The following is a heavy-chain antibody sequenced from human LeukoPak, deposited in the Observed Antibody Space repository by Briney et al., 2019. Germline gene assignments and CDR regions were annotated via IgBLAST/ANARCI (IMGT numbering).Heavy chain of an antibody. D-gene: IGHD2-21*01. CDR1: GGSISTYY. CDR2: IYSDGSV. Sequence: SETLSLTCTVSGGSISTYYWSWIRQPAGKGLQWIGRIYSDGSVKYNPSLKSRVTMSVDTSKNQFSLKMTSVTAADTAAYFCARGSPTYFTTWDFDYWGQGTLVTVSS. J-gene: IGHJ4*02. V-gene: IGHV4-4*07. CDR3: ARGSPTYFTTWDFDY.